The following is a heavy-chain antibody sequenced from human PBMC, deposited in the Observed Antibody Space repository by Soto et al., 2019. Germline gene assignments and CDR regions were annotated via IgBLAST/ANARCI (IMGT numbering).Heavy chain of an antibody. Sequence: QTLSLTCAISGDSVSSNSAAWNWIRQSPSRGLEWLGRTYYRSKWYNDYAVSVKSRLTINPDTSKTQFSLQLNSVTPEDTAVYYRARVPAAGTGGWFDPWCQGTMVTASS. D-gene: IGHD6-13*01. V-gene: IGHV6-1*01. J-gene: IGHJ5*02. CDR2: TYYRSKWYN. CDR3: ARVPAAGTGGWFDP. CDR1: GDSVSSNSAA.